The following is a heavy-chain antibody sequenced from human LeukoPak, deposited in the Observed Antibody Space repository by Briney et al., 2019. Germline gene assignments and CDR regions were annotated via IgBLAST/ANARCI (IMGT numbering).Heavy chain of an antibody. D-gene: IGHD3-22*01. J-gene: IGHJ4*02. CDR3: ARGLHYYDSSIGY. Sequence: SETLSLTCAVYGGSFSGYYWSWIRQPPGKGLEWIGEINHSGRTNYNPSLKSRVTISVDTSKNQFSLKLSSVTAADTAVYYCARGLHYYDSSIGYWGQGTLVTVSS. CDR2: INHSGRT. V-gene: IGHV4-34*01. CDR1: GGSFSGYY.